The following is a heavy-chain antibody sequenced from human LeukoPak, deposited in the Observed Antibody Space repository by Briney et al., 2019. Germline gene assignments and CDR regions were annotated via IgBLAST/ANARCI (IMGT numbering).Heavy chain of an antibody. Sequence: PGESLILSCAASGFTFDTYAMSWVRQAPGKGLEWVSVISGSGDSTEYADSVKGRFTISRDNSRNTLSLQMNNLRAEDTATYYCARDTYYSGSYIWFDPRGQGTLVTVSS. CDR1: GFTFDTYA. CDR3: ARDTYYSGSYIWFDP. V-gene: IGHV3-23*01. CDR2: ISGSGDST. J-gene: IGHJ5*02. D-gene: IGHD1-26*01.